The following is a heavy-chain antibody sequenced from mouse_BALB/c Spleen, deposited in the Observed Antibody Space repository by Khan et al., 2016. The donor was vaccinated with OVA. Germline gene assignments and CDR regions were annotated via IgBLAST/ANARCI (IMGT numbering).Heavy chain of an antibody. D-gene: IGHD1-1*01. Sequence: EVQGVESGGDLVKPGGSLKLSCAASGFTFSTYGMSWVRQTPDRRLEWVATVSTGGSYTYYPDSVKGRFTISRDNAKHTLYLQMNSLKSEDTAMFYCTRLAYYYDSEGFAYWGQGTLVTVSA. CDR1: GFTFSTYG. CDR3: TRLAYYYDSEGFAY. V-gene: IGHV5-6*01. CDR2: VSTGGSYT. J-gene: IGHJ3*01.